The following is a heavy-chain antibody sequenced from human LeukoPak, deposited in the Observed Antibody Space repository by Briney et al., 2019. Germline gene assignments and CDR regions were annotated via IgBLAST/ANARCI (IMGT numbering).Heavy chain of an antibody. CDR2: FDPEDGET. Sequence: ASVTVSCKVSGYTLTELSMHWVRQAPGKGLEWLGGFDPEDGETIYAQKFQGRVTMTEDTSTDTAYMELSSLRSEDTAVYYCATESTLTFPPYGMDVWGQGTTVTVSS. J-gene: IGHJ6*02. V-gene: IGHV1-24*01. CDR1: GYTLTELS. D-gene: IGHD3-16*01. CDR3: ATESTLTFPPYGMDV.